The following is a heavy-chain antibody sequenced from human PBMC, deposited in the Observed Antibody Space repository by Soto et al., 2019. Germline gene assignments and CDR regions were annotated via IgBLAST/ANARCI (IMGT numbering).Heavy chain of an antibody. Sequence: GGSLRLSCAASGFTFSIHGMSWLRQAPGKGLEWVSAIDSGGGNTNYVDSVKGRFTMSRDNSKDTLFLQMNGLRAEDTAVYYCAKARDSGSYRPFDHWGPGTLVTVS. J-gene: IGHJ4*02. CDR1: GFTFSIHG. CDR2: IDSGGGNT. V-gene: IGHV3-23*01. CDR3: AKARDSGSYRPFDH. D-gene: IGHD3-22*01.